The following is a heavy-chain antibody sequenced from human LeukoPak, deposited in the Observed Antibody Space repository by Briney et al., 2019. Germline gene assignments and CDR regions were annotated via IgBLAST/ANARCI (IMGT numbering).Heavy chain of an antibody. Sequence: GGSLRLSCAASGFTFSSYAMHWVRQAPGKGLEGVAVISYDGSNKYYADSVKGRFTISRDNSKNTLYLQMNSLRAEDTAVYYCARPQGEYGGNSFDYWGQGTLVTVSS. CDR2: ISYDGSNK. D-gene: IGHD4-23*01. V-gene: IGHV3-30-3*01. J-gene: IGHJ4*02. CDR1: GFTFSSYA. CDR3: ARPQGEYGGNSFDY.